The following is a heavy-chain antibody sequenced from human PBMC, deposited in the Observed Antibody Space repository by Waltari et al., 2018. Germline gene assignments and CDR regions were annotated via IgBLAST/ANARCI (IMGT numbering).Heavy chain of an antibody. D-gene: IGHD6-13*01. CDR2: IIPIFGTA. CDR3: ARVLAAAAAPFDY. Sequence: QVQLVQSGAEVKKPGSSVKVSCKASGGTFSSYAISWVRQAPGQGLEWMGRIIPIFGTANYARKFQVRGTITADKSTSTAYMELSSLGAEDTAGYYCARVLAAAAAPFDYWGQGTLVTVSS. V-gene: IGHV1-69*08. CDR1: GGTFSSYA. J-gene: IGHJ4*02.